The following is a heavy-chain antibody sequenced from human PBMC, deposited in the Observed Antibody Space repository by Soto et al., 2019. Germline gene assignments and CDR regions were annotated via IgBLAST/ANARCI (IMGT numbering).Heavy chain of an antibody. Sequence: GWSLRPSCAASGFTFRSDSMNWVRQARGKGLEWVSSISSSSSYIYYADPVKGRFTISRDNAKNSLYLQMNSLRDEDTAVYYCARDRAVAVAIDPFDYWGQGTLVTVSS. CDR2: ISSSSSYI. V-gene: IGHV3-21*01. D-gene: IGHD6-19*01. J-gene: IGHJ4*02. CDR3: ARDRAVAVAIDPFDY. CDR1: GFTFRSDS.